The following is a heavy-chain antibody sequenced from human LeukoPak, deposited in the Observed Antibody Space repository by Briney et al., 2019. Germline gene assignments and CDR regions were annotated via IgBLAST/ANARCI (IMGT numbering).Heavy chain of an antibody. CDR3: AKVYNFWSGYPDY. D-gene: IGHD3-3*01. V-gene: IGHV3-21*04. J-gene: IGHJ4*02. CDR1: GFTFSSYS. CDR2: ISSSSSYI. Sequence: PGGSLRLSCAASGFTFSSYSMNWVRQAPGKGLEWVTSISSSSSYIYYADSVKGRFTISRDNAKNSLYLQMNSLRAKDTAVYYCAKVYNFWSGYPDYWGQGTLVTVSS.